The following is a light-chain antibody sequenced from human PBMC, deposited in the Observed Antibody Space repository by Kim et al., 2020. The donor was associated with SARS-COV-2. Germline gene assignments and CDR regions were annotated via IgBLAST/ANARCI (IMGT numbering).Light chain of an antibody. CDR1: QSVARTY. CDR3: QQYGNSPRT. J-gene: IGKJ2*01. CDR2: GAS. V-gene: IGKV3-20*01. Sequence: LSPGERATVSCRASQSVARTYLAWYQQRPGQAPRLLIHGASNKATGIPDRFSRSGSGTDFTLTISRLEPGDFAVYYCQQYGNSPRTFGQGTKLEI.